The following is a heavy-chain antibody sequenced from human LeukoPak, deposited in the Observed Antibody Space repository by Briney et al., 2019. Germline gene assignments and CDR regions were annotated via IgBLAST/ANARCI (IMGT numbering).Heavy chain of an antibody. V-gene: IGHV3-9*01. D-gene: IGHD6-13*01. J-gene: IGHJ4*02. CDR1: GFTFDDYA. CDR3: AKDNLAAAGSSTDFDY. Sequence: GGSLRLSCAASGFTFDDYAMHWVRQAPGKGLEGVSGISWNSGSIGYAVSVKGRFTISRDNAKNSLYLQMNSLRAEDTALYYCAKDNLAAAGSSTDFDYWGQGTLVTVSS. CDR2: ISWNSGSI.